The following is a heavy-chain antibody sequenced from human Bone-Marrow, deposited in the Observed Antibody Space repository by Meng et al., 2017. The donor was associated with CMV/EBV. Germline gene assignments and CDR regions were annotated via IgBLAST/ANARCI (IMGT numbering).Heavy chain of an antibody. Sequence: SETLSLTCAVYGGSFSGYYWSWIRQPPGKALEWIGYISDRGRTNYNPSLRSRVTMSVDTSKNHFSLKLSSLTAADTAMYHCARNLEMGWFDPWGQGTLVTVSS. J-gene: IGHJ5*02. CDR1: GGSFSGYY. D-gene: IGHD1-1*01. V-gene: IGHV4-59*01. CDR2: ISDRGRT. CDR3: ARNLEMGWFDP.